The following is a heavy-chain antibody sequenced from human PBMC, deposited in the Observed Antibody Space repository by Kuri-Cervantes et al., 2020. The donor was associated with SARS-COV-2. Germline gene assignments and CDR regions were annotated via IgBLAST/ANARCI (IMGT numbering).Heavy chain of an antibody. CDR3: ARGPRSGTTVGYFDL. J-gene: IGHJ2*01. CDR1: GFTFSSYA. CDR2: ISSNGGST. D-gene: IGHD4-17*01. Sequence: GESLKISCAASGFTFSSYAMYWVRQAPGKGLEYVSAISSNGGSTYYANSVKGRFTISRDNSKNTLYLQMGSLRAEDMAVYYCARGPRSGTTVGYFDLWGRGTLVTVSS. V-gene: IGHV3-64*01.